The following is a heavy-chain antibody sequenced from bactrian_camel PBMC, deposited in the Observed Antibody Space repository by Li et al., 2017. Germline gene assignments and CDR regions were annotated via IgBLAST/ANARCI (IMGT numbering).Heavy chain of an antibody. J-gene: IGHJ4*01. CDR1: GYVFSSYY. CDR3: ARGPENLWEYGY. CDR2: INSGGSST. V-gene: IGHV3S40*01. Sequence: VQLVESGGGLVQPGGSLRLSCVVSGYVFSSYYMSWVRQAPGKGLEWVSTINSGGSSTYYADSVKGRFTISRDNAKNTLYLQMNSLKTEDTAVYYCARGPENLWEYGYWGQGTQVTVS.